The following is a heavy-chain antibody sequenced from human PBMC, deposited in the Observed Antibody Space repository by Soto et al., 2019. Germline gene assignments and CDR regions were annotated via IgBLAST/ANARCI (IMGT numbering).Heavy chain of an antibody. CDR1: GGSISSGDYY. D-gene: IGHD2-15*01. J-gene: IGHJ3*02. CDR2: IYYSGST. Sequence: QVQLQESGPGLVKPSQTLSLTCTVSGGSISSGDYYWSWIRQPPGKGLEWIGYIYYSGSTYYNPSLKSRVTISVDTSKNQFSLKLSSVTDADTAVDFCAASLVVNAFDIWGQGTMVTVSS. V-gene: IGHV4-30-4*01. CDR3: AASLVVNAFDI.